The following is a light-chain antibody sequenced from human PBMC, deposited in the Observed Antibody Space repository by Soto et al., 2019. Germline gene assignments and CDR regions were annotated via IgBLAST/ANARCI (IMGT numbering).Light chain of an antibody. CDR2: EGS. CDR1: SSDVGSYNL. CDR3: CSYAGVPRV. J-gene: IGLJ2*01. V-gene: IGLV2-23*01. Sequence: QSALTQPASVSGSPGQSITISCTGTSSDVGSYNLVSWYQQHPGKAPKLMIYEGSKRPSGVSHRFSGSKSGNTASLTISGLQAEDEADYYCCSYAGVPRVFGGGTKLTVL.